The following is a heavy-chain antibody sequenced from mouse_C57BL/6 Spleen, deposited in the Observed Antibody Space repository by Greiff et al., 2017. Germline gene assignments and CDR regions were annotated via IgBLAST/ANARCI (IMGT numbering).Heavy chain of an antibody. J-gene: IGHJ2*01. D-gene: IGHD2-1*01. Sequence: EVKLMESGGGLVKPGGSLKLSCAASGFTFSDYGMHWVRQAPETGLEWVAYISSGSSTIYYADTVKGRFTISRDNAKNTLFLQMTSLRSEDTAMYYCARGVKGVFDYWGQGTTLTVSS. CDR2: ISSGSSTI. CDR3: ARGVKGVFDY. CDR1: GFTFSDYG. V-gene: IGHV5-17*01.